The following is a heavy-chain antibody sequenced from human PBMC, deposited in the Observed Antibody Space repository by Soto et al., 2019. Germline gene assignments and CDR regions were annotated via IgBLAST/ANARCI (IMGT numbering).Heavy chain of an antibody. D-gene: IGHD3-3*01. Sequence: SETLSLTCTVSGGSISSGDYYWSWIRQPPGKGLEWIGYIYYSGSTYYNPSLKSRVTISVDTSKNQFSLKLSSVTAADTAVYYCARVKEENDFYFDYWGQGTLVTAPQ. CDR1: GGSISSGDYY. CDR2: IYYSGST. CDR3: ARVKEENDFYFDY. V-gene: IGHV4-30-4*01. J-gene: IGHJ4*02.